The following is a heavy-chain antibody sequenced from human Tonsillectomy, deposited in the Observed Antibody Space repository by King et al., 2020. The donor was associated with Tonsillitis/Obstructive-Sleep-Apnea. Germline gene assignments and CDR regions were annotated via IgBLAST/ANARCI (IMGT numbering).Heavy chain of an antibody. CDR1: GFTVSSND. CDR3: LREVAYGDYGFDY. V-gene: IGHV3-53*01. J-gene: IGHJ4*02. Sequence: VQLVESGGGLIQPGGSLRLSCAASGFTVSSNDMSWVRQAPGKGLEWVSLIHNGGITSYADSVKGRFTISRDNSKNTLYLQMNSLRAEDTAVYYCLREVAYGDYGFDYWGQGTLVTVSS. D-gene: IGHD4-17*01. CDR2: IHNGGIT.